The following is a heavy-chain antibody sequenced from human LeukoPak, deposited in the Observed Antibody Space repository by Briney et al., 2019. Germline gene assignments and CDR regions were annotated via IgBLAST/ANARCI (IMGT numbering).Heavy chain of an antibody. CDR2: FDPEDGET. V-gene: IGHV1-24*01. D-gene: IGHD3-3*01. CDR1: GYTLTELS. Sequence: ASVKVSCKVSGYTLTELSMHWVRQAPGKGLEWMGGFDPEDGETIYAQKFQGRVTMTEDTSTDTAYVELSSLRSEDTAVYYCATTDYDFWSGDYWGQGTLVTVSS. CDR3: ATTDYDFWSGDY. J-gene: IGHJ4*02.